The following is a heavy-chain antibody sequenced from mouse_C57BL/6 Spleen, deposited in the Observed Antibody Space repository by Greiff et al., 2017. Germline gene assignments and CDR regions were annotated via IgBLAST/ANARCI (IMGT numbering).Heavy chain of an antibody. V-gene: IGHV1-63*01. Sequence: QVQLQQSGAELVRPGTSVKMSCKASGYTFTNYWIGWAKQRPGHGLEWIGDIYPGGGYTNYNEKFKGKATLTADKSSSTAYMQFSSLTSEDSAIYYCARGTDYGSSYFDYWGQGTTLTVSS. CDR3: ARGTDYGSSYFDY. J-gene: IGHJ2*01. D-gene: IGHD1-1*01. CDR2: IYPGGGYT. CDR1: GYTFTNYW.